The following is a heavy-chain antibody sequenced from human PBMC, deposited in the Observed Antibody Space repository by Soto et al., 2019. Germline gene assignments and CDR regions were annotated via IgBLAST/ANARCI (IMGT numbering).Heavy chain of an antibody. J-gene: IGHJ1*01. D-gene: IGHD2-15*01. V-gene: IGHV1-3*01. CDR1: GYTFTSYA. CDR2: INAGNGNT. Sequence: ASVKVSCKASGYTFTSYAMHWVRQAPGQRLEWMGWINAGNGNTKYSQKFQGRVTITRDTSASTAYMELSSLRSEDTAVYYCAGEREYCSGGSCYSRGYFQHWGQGTLVTVSS. CDR3: AGEREYCSGGSCYSRGYFQH.